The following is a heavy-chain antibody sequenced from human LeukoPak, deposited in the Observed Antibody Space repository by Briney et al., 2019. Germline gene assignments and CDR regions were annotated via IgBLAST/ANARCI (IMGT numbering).Heavy chain of an antibody. Sequence: SETLSLTCTVSGGSISSNISYWGWIRQPPGKGLEWIGTISYSGSTYYNPSLKSRVTLSVDTSKNQFSLKLSSVTAADTAVYYCARTWIQPYYFDYWGQGTLVTVSS. D-gene: IGHD5-18*01. J-gene: IGHJ4*02. CDR2: ISYSGST. CDR3: ARTWIQPYYFDY. V-gene: IGHV4-39*01. CDR1: GGSISSNISY.